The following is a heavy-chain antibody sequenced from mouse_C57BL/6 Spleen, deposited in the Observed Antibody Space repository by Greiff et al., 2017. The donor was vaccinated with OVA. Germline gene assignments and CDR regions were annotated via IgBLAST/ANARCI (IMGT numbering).Heavy chain of an antibody. CDR2: IWGVGST. CDR3: ARHSSGLYYAMDY. D-gene: IGHD3-2*02. J-gene: IGHJ4*01. Sequence: VKLVESGPGLVAPSQSLSITCTVSGFSLTSYGVDWVRQSPGKGLEWLGVIWGVGSTNYNSALKSRLSISKDNSKSQVFLKMNSLQTDDTAMYYCARHSSGLYYAMDYWGQGTSVTVSS. V-gene: IGHV2-6*01. CDR1: GFSLTSYG.